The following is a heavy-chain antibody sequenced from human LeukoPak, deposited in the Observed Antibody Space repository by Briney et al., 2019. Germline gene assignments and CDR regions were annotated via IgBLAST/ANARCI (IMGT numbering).Heavy chain of an antibody. CDR3: ARDFCSSTSCLSPFDY. D-gene: IGHD2-2*01. CDR2: ITSSSNYI. Sequence: GGSLRLSCAASGFSFRSYSMNWVGQAPGKGLEWVSSITSSSNYIYYSDSVKGRFTISRDNSKNTLYLQMNSLRAEDAAVYYCARDFCSSTSCLSPFDYWGQGTLVTVSS. V-gene: IGHV3-21*01. CDR1: GFSFRSYS. J-gene: IGHJ4*02.